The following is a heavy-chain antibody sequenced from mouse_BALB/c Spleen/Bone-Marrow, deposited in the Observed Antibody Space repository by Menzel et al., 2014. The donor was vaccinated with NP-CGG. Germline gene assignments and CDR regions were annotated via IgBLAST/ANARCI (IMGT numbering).Heavy chain of an antibody. D-gene: IGHD2-3*01. V-gene: IGHV3-8*02. Sequence: DVKLVESGPSLVKPSQTLSLTCSVTGDSITRGYWNWIRKFPGNKLEYMGYISYSGNTHYNPSLKSRISITRDTSKNQYYLQLNSVTTEDTATYYCATYDGYCFYYWDQGTTLTVSS. J-gene: IGHJ2*01. CDR2: ISYSGNT. CDR1: GDSITRGY. CDR3: ATYDGYCFYY.